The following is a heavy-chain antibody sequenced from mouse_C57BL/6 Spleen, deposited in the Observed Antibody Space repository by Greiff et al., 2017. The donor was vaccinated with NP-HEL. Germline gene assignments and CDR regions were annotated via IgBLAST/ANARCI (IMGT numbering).Heavy chain of an antibody. CDR3: TRKGDRDWYFEV. CDR2: IDPETGGT. J-gene: IGHJ1*03. Sequence: QVQLQQSGAELVRPGASVTLSCKASGYTFTDYEMHWVKQTPVHGLEWIGAIDPETGGTAYNQKFKGKAILTADKSSSTAYMELRSLTSEDSAVYYCTRKGDRDWYFEVWGTGTTVTVAS. CDR1: GYTFTDYE. V-gene: IGHV1-15*01.